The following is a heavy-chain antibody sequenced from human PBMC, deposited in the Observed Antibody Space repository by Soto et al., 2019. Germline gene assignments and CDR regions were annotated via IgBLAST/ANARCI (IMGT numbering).Heavy chain of an antibody. CDR2: IYYSGST. CDR3: ARARAAGSSVSY. J-gene: IGHJ4*02. D-gene: IGHD6-13*01. CDR1: GGSISTGGYY. V-gene: IGHV4-31*03. Sequence: SETLSLTCTVSGGSISTGGYYWRWIRQHPGKGLEWIGYIYYSGSTYYNPSLKSRVTISVDTSKNQFSLKLSSVTAADTAVYYCARARAAGSSVSYWGQGTLVTVSS.